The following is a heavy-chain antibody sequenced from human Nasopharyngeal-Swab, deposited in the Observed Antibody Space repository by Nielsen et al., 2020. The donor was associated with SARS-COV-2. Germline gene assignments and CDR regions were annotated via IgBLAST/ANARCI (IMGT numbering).Heavy chain of an antibody. CDR3: ARDAPAHYGAFY. CDR2: ISTSSSTT. CDR1: GFTFSSYS. Sequence: GESLKISCAASGFTFSSYSMNWVRQAPGKGLEWVSYISTSSSTTYYADSVKGRFSISRDSSKNTLYLQMDSLRGEDTAVYYCARDAPAHYGAFYWGRGTLVTVSS. V-gene: IGHV3-48*01. D-gene: IGHD4-17*01. J-gene: IGHJ4*02.